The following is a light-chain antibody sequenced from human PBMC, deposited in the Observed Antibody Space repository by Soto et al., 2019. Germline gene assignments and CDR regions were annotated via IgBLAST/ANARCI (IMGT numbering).Light chain of an antibody. CDR2: DVS. Sequence: QSALTQPASVSGSPGQSITISCSGTSSDVGGYNYVSWYQQHPGKAPKLMIYDVSNRPSGVSNRFSGSKSGNTGSLTISGLQAEDEADYYYSSYTSSSTPFVFGTGTKLTVL. J-gene: IGLJ1*01. CDR1: SSDVGGYNY. V-gene: IGLV2-14*01. CDR3: SSYTSSSTPFV.